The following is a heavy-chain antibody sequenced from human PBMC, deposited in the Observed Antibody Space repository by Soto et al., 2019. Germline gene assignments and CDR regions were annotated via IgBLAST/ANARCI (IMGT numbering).Heavy chain of an antibody. D-gene: IGHD6-6*01. Sequence: GGSLRLSCAASGFTFSSYGMHWVRQAPGKGLEWVAVVYFGGSNGDLADSVKGRFTISRDNSKNTLYLQMNSLRAEDTAVYYCAKDPGSSSSHFDYWGQGTLVTVSS. J-gene: IGHJ4*02. CDR2: VYFGGSNG. CDR1: GFTFSSYG. CDR3: AKDPGSSSSHFDY. V-gene: IGHV3-33*06.